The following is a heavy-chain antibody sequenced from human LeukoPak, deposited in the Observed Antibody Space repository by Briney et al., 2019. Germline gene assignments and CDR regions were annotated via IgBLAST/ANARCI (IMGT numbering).Heavy chain of an antibody. CDR2: ISPYSDNT. CDR3: ARGGPFSIAAARVYYFDY. V-gene: IGHV1-18*01. D-gene: IGHD6-13*01. J-gene: IGHJ4*02. CDR1: DYTFTSYG. Sequence: GASVKVSCKASDYTFTSYGISWVRQAPGQGLEWMGWISPYSDNTNYAQNLQGRVTMTTDTSTSTAYTELRSLTSDDTAMYYCARGGPFSIAAARVYYFDYWGPGTLVTVSS.